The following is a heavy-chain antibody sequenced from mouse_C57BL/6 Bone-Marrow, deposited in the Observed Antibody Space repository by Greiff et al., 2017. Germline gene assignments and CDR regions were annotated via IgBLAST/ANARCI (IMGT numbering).Heavy chain of an antibody. CDR1: GYTFTSYT. D-gene: IGHD1-1*01. CDR2: INPSSGYT. Sequence: QVHVKQSGAELARPGASVKMSCKASGYTFTSYTMHWVKQRPGQGLEWIGYINPSSGYTKYNQKFKDKATLTADKSSSTAYMQLSSLTSEDSAVYYCARSRLRSFFDYWGQGTTLTVSS. V-gene: IGHV1-4*01. J-gene: IGHJ2*01. CDR3: ARSRLRSFFDY.